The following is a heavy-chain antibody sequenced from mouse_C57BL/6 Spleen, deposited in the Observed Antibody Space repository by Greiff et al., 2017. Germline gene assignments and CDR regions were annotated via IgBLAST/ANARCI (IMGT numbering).Heavy chain of an antibody. Sequence: QVQLQQPGAELVKPGASVKLSCKASGYTFTSYWLHWVKPRPGQGLEWIGMIHPNSGSTNYNEKFKSKATLTVDKSSSTAYMKLSSLTSEDSAVYYCARYITTVEDYFDYWGQGTTLTGSS. CDR2: IHPNSGST. V-gene: IGHV1-64*01. D-gene: IGHD1-1*01. J-gene: IGHJ2*01. CDR1: GYTFTSYW. CDR3: ARYITTVEDYFDY.